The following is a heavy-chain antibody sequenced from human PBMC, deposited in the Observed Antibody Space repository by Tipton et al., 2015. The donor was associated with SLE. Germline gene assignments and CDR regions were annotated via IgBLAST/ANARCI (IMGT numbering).Heavy chain of an antibody. Sequence: TLSLTCAVYGGSFSGYYWSWIRQPPGKGLEWIGEINHSGRTNYNPSLKSRVTMSVDTSKNQFSLKLSSVTAADTAVYYCAREPRSGYHDYWGQGTLVIVSS. J-gene: IGHJ4*02. V-gene: IGHV4-34*01. CDR2: INHSGRT. CDR1: GGSFSGYY. CDR3: AREPRSGYHDY. D-gene: IGHD3-3*01.